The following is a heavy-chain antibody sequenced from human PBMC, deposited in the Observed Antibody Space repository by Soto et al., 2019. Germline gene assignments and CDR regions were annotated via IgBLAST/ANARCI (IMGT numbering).Heavy chain of an antibody. Sequence: EVQLVESGGDLVQPGGSLRLSCAASGFTVSNYWMSWVRQAPGKGLEWVANIKQDGSEKYYVDAMKGRFTISRNNAKKSLYLQMNSLRAEDTAVYYCARGGYCSGPDCYADAFEIWGQGTMVTVSS. D-gene: IGHD2-2*01. V-gene: IGHV3-7*01. CDR3: ARGGYCSGPDCYADAFEI. CDR2: IKQDGSEK. CDR1: GFTVSNYW. J-gene: IGHJ3*02.